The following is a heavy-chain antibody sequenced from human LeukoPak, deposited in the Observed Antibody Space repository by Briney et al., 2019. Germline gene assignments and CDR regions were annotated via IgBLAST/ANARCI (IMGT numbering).Heavy chain of an antibody. CDR1: GGSISSYY. V-gene: IGHV4-59*08. Sequence: PSETLSLTCTVSGGSISSYYWSWIRQPPGKGLEWIGYIYYSGSTNYNPSLKSRVTISVDTSKNQFSLKLSSVTAADTAVYYCARGGSGGGVIVIGAFDIWGQGTMVTVSS. CDR2: IYYSGST. J-gene: IGHJ3*02. D-gene: IGHD3-16*02. CDR3: ARGGSGGGVIVIGAFDI.